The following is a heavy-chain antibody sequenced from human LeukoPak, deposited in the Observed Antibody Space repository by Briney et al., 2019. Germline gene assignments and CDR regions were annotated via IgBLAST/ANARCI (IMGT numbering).Heavy chain of an antibody. CDR2: IYYSGST. CDR1: GGSISSSSYY. Sequence: PSETLSLTCTVSGGSISSSSYYWGWIRQPPGKGLEWIGSIYYSGSTYYNPSLKSRVTISVDTSKNQFSLKLSSVTAADTAVYYCARGPINNLVVAPPNSYLFDYWGQGTLVTVSS. J-gene: IGHJ4*02. V-gene: IGHV4-39*07. CDR3: ARGPINNLVVAPPNSYLFDY. D-gene: IGHD2-15*01.